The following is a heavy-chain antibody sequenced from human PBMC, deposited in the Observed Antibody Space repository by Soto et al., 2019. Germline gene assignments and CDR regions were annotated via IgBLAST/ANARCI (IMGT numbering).Heavy chain of an antibody. J-gene: IGHJ5*02. CDR3: AKAADYYYVSSCYSVEA. D-gene: IGHD3-22*01. CDR2: ISYDGSNK. Sequence: APGKGLEWVAVISYDGSNKYYADSVKGRFTISRDNSKNTLYLQMNSLRAEDTAVYYCAKAADYYYVSSCYSVEAWGQRSLVAVA. V-gene: IGHV3-30*18.